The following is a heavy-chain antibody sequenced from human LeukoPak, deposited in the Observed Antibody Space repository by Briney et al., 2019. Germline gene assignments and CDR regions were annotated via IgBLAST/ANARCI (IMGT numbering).Heavy chain of an antibody. V-gene: IGHV3-53*01. Sequence: GGSLRLSCAASGFTVSSNYMSWVRQAPGKGLEWVSVIYSGGSTYYADSVKGRFTISRDNSKNTLYLQMNSLRAEDTAVYYCAGKRGYSYGYFNYYYMDVWGKGTTVTISS. CDR3: AGKRGYSYGYFNYYYMDV. CDR2: IYSGGST. J-gene: IGHJ6*03. CDR1: GFTVSSNY. D-gene: IGHD5-18*01.